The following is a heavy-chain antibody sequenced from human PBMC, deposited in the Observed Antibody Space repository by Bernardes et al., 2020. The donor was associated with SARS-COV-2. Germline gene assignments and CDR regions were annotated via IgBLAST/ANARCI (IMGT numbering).Heavy chain of an antibody. Sequence: SETLSLTCSVSGGSISNYYWTWIRQRPGKGLEWIGYIYYTGSTNYNPSLQSRVTISVDTSKNQFSLKLSSVTAADTAVYYCARGFDYWGQGILVTVSS. CDR2: IYYTGST. CDR1: GGSISNYY. J-gene: IGHJ4*02. V-gene: IGHV4-59*01. CDR3: ARGFDY.